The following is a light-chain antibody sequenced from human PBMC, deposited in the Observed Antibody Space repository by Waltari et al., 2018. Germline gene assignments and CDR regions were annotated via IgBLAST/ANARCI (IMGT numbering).Light chain of an antibody. Sequence: QSALTQPASVSGSPGQSVTISCVGSTSDVGAHKFVSWYQQHPGEVPKLLVYGVNNRPSGVSNRFSGSKSGNTASLTISGLQAEDEADYYCCSYAQTYTLIFGGGTKVTVL. CDR1: TSDVGAHKF. CDR2: GVN. CDR3: CSYAQTYTLI. V-gene: IGLV2-14*03. J-gene: IGLJ2*01.